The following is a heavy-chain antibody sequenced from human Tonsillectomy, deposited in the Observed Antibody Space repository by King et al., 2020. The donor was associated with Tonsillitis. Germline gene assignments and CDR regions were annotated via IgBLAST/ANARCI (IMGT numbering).Heavy chain of an antibody. Sequence: VQLVESGGGVVQPGRSLRLSCAASGFTFSSYGMHWVRQAPGKGLEWVAVTSYDGSDKYYAESVKGRFTVSRDNSKSTLYLHMNSLRAEDTAVYCCAKDCSGGSCNNMDVWGQGTTVTVSS. J-gene: IGHJ6*02. V-gene: IGHV3-30*18. CDR3: AKDCSGGSCNNMDV. D-gene: IGHD2-15*01. CDR2: TSYDGSDK. CDR1: GFTFSSYG.